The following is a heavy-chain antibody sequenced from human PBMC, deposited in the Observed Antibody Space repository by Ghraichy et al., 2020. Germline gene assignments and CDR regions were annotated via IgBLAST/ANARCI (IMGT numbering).Heavy chain of an antibody. CDR1: GFTFSSYG. V-gene: IGHV3-30*18. CDR2: ISYDGSNK. J-gene: IGHJ4*02. Sequence: GESLNISCAASGFTFSSYGMHWVRQAPGKGLEWVAVISYDGSNKYYADSVKGRFTISRDNSKNTLYLQMNSLRAEDTAVYYCAKNADSSGWYGIDYWGQGTLVTVSS. D-gene: IGHD6-19*01. CDR3: AKNADSSGWYGIDY.